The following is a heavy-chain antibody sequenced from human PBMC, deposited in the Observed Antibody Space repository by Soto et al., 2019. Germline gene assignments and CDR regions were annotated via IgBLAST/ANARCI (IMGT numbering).Heavy chain of an antibody. CDR2: IIPIFGTA. CDR3: ARVRGRLYLHAFDI. V-gene: IGHV1-69*13. CDR1: GGTFSSYA. D-gene: IGHD2-8*01. Sequence: ASVKVSCKASGGTFSSYAISWVRQAPGQGLEWMGGIIPIFGTANYAQKFQGRVTITADESTSTAYMELSSLRSEDTAVYYCARVRGRLYLHAFDIWGQGTMVTVSS. J-gene: IGHJ3*02.